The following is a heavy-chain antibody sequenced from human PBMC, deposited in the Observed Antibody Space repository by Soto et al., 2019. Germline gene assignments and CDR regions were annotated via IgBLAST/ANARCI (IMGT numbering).Heavy chain of an antibody. V-gene: IGHV4-39*07. CDR2: IYHSGTT. Sequence: SETLSLTCTVSGGSISGSSNFWGWIRQPPGKGLEWIGSIYHSGTTYYNPSLKSRVTISVDTSKNQFSLKLSSVTAADTAVYYCAGVLEWLGAYYYGMDVWGQGTTVTVSS. J-gene: IGHJ6*02. CDR3: AGVLEWLGAYYYGMDV. CDR1: GGSISGSSNF. D-gene: IGHD3-3*01.